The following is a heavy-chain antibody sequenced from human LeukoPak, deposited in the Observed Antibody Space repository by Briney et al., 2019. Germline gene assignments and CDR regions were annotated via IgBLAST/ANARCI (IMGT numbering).Heavy chain of an antibody. CDR2: INPNSGGT. CDR1: GYTFTGYY. V-gene: IGHV1-2*02. CDR3: ARITGDLNFDY. D-gene: IGHD7-27*01. Sequence: ASVKVSCKASGYTFTGYYMHWVRQAPGQGLEWMGWINPNSGGTNNAQKFQGRVTMTRDTSISTAYMELSRLRSDDTALYYCARITGDLNFDYWGQGTLVTVSS. J-gene: IGHJ4*02.